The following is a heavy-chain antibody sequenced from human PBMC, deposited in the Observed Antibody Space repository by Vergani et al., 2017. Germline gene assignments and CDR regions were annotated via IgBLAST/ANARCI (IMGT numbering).Heavy chain of an antibody. J-gene: IGHJ4*02. D-gene: IGHD5-24*01. CDR2: ISGSGGSP. V-gene: IGHV3-23*01. CDR3: AKLSDGYNNLGY. Sequence: EVQLLESGGGLVQPGGSLRLSCAASGFTFSSYAMSWVRRAPGKGREWVSAISGSGGSPYYADSVKGRFTIPRDNSKNRLYLQMNSLRADDTAVYYCAKLSDGYNNLGYWGQGTLVTVSS. CDR1: GFTFSSYA.